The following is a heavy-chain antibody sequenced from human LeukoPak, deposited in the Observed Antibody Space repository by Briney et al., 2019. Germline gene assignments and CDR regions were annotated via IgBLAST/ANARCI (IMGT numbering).Heavy chain of an antibody. CDR2: INPNSGDT. Sequence: SVKVSCKASLYTFTGYYIHWVRQAPRQGLEGMGWINPNSGDTKYAQNFPGRVTMTRDTSISTAYMDLSSLRSGDTAVSYCASSKSSDYGDRYFFDYWGQGHLVRVSS. J-gene: IGHJ4*02. V-gene: IGHV1-2*02. CDR3: ASSKSSDYGDRYFFDY. D-gene: IGHD4-17*01. CDR1: LYTFTGYY.